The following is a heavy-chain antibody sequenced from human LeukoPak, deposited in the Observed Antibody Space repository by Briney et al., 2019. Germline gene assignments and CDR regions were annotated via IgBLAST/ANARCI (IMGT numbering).Heavy chain of an antibody. CDR2: ISSSGSTI. D-gene: IGHD2-15*01. Sequence: GGSLRLSCAASGFTSSSYEMNWVRQAPGKGLEWVSYISSSGSTIYYADSVKGRFTISRDNAKNSLYLQMNSLRAEDTAVYYCARGVVVVAANDYWGQGTLVTVSS. J-gene: IGHJ4*02. CDR1: GFTSSSYE. V-gene: IGHV3-48*03. CDR3: ARGVVVVAANDY.